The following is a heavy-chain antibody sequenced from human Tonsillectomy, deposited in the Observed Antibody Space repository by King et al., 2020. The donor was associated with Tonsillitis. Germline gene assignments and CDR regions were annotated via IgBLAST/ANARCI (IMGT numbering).Heavy chain of an antibody. CDR1: GGSISSSSYY. D-gene: IGHD2-15*01. CDR3: ARHQRGYCSGGSCYSGVLPFDY. J-gene: IGHJ4*02. Sequence: QLQESGPGLVKPSETLSLTCTVSGGSISSSSYYWGWIRQPPGKGLEWIGSIYYSGSTYYNPSLKSRVTISVDTSKNQFSLKLSSVTAAGTAVYYCARHQRGYCSGGSCYSGVLPFDYWGQGTLVTVSS. CDR2: IYYSGST. V-gene: IGHV4-39*01.